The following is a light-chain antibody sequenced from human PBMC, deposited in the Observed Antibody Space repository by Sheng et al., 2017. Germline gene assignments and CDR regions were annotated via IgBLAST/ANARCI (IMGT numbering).Light chain of an antibody. J-gene: IGLJ3*02. CDR3: ETWDSNTWV. Sequence: QPVLTQSSSVSASLGSSVKLTCTLSSGHSGYIIAWHQQQPGKAPRYLMKLEGSGSYNKGSGVPDRFSGSISGADRYLTISNLQSEDEADYYCETWDSNTWVFGGRHQADRP. CDR1: SGHSGYI. V-gene: IGLV4-60*03. CDR2: LEGSGSY.